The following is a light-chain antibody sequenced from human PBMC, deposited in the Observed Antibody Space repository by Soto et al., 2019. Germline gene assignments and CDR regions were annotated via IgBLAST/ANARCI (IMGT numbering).Light chain of an antibody. J-gene: IGLJ1*01. Sequence: QSALTQPASVSGSPGQSITISCTGTSRDVCAYTFVSWYQQHPGKAPKLMIYEVRNRPSGVSNRFSGSKSGNTASLTISGLQAEDEAEYYCSSYTTSSAPLYVFGTGTKVTVL. CDR2: EVR. CDR3: SSYTTSSAPLYV. CDR1: SRDVCAYTF. V-gene: IGLV2-14*01.